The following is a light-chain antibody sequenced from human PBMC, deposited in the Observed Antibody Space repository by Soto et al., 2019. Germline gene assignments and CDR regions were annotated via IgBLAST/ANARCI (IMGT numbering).Light chain of an antibody. V-gene: IGKV1-5*01. CDR2: DAS. J-gene: IGKJ1*01. CDR1: QNVNNW. CDR3: QRYNSNSRT. Sequence: DIQMTQSPSTLSASVGDRVTITCRASQNVNNWVAWYQQKPGKAPKFLIYDASVLESGVPSRFSGSGSGTEFTLTISSLQHDDFATYSCQRYNSNSRTFGQGTNVEMK.